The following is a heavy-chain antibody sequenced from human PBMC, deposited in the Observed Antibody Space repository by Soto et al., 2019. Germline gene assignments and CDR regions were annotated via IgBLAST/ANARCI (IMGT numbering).Heavy chain of an antibody. Sequence: ESGGGVVQPGRSLRLSCAASGFTFSSYGMHWVRQAPGKGLEWVAVISYDGSNKYYADSVKGRFTISRDNSKNTLYLQMNSLRAEDTAVYYCAKDIAAAGTILDYWGQGTLVTVS. CDR3: AKDIAAAGTILDY. CDR2: ISYDGSNK. CDR1: GFTFSSYG. V-gene: IGHV3-30*18. D-gene: IGHD6-13*01. J-gene: IGHJ4*02.